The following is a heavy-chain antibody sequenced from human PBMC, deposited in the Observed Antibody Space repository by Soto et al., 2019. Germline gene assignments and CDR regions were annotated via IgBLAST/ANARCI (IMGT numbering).Heavy chain of an antibody. D-gene: IGHD3-16*02. V-gene: IGHV1-69*04. Sequence: SVKVSCKASGYTFTSYGISWVRQAPGQGLEWMGRIIPILGIANYAQKFQGRVTITADKSTSTAYMELSSLRSEDTAVYYCARDNPYYDYIWGSYRAIPHFDYWGQGTLVTVSS. CDR2: IIPILGIA. CDR1: GYTFTSYG. J-gene: IGHJ4*02. CDR3: ARDNPYYDYIWGSYRAIPHFDY.